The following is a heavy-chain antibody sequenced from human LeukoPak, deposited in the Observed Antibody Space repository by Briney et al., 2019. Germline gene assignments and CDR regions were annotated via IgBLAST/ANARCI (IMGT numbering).Heavy chain of an antibody. D-gene: IGHD3-10*01. CDR3: TRVLYDGAAKTRGDV. J-gene: IGHJ6*02. CDR2: RNPNSGST. CDR1: GYTFTGYY. Sequence: ASVKVSCTASGYTFTGYYINWVRQATGQGLEWMGWRNPNSGSTVYAQKLQGRVTITRDTSISTPYMELSSLRSEDTAVYYCTRVLYDGAAKTRGDVWGQGTTVTVSS. V-gene: IGHV1-8*03.